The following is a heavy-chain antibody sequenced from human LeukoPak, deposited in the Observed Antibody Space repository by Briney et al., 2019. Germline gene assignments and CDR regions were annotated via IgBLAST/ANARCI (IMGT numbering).Heavy chain of an antibody. CDR1: GFTFSNAW. Sequence: PGGSLRLSCAASGFTFSNAWMSWVRQAPGKGLEWVGRIKSKTDGGTTDYAAPVKGRFTISRDDSKNTLYLQMNSLKTEDTAVYYCTTDPYQLPNPRLDYWGQGTLVTVSS. CDR3: TTDPYQLPNPRLDY. CDR2: IKSKTDGGTT. V-gene: IGHV3-15*01. D-gene: IGHD2-2*01. J-gene: IGHJ4*02.